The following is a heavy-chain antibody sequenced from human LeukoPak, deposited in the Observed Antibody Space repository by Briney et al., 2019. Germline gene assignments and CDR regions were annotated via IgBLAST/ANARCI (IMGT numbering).Heavy chain of an antibody. J-gene: IGHJ5*02. CDR1: GYTFTGYY. D-gene: IGHD5-18*01. CDR3: ARDTTMITYWFDP. Sequence: GSSVKVSCKASGYTFTGYYMHWVRQAPGQGLEWMGWINPNSGGTNYAQKFQGRVTMTRDTSVSTPYMELNRLRSDDTGVYYCARDTTMITYWFDPWGQGTLVTVSS. V-gene: IGHV1-2*02. CDR2: INPNSGGT.